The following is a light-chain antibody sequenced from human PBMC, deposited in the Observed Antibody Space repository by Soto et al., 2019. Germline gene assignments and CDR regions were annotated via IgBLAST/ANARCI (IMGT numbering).Light chain of an antibody. Sequence: EIVMTQSPATLSISPGERATVSCRASQSVSGTLAWYQQKPGQAPRLLIYGASTRATGIPARFSGSGSRTEFTLTIGSLQSEDFAVYFCQQYNNWPLTFGGVTNVDIK. CDR1: QSVSGT. CDR2: GAS. V-gene: IGKV3-15*01. CDR3: QQYNNWPLT. J-gene: IGKJ4*01.